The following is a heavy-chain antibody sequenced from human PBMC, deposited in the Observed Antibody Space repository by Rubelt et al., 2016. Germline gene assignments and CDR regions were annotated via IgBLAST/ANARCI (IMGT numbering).Heavy chain of an antibody. Sequence: EVQLVESGGGLLQPGRSLRLSCTASGFTFGDYAMSWFRQAPGKGLEWVGFISSKAYGGTTEYAGSVKGRFTISRDDSKSIAYLQMNSLKTEDTAVYYCTRGISYYYDSSGYYYWGQGTLVTVSS. V-gene: IGHV3-49*03. D-gene: IGHD3-22*01. CDR1: GFTFGDYA. CDR2: ISSKAYGGTT. CDR3: TRGISYYYDSSGYYY. J-gene: IGHJ4*02.